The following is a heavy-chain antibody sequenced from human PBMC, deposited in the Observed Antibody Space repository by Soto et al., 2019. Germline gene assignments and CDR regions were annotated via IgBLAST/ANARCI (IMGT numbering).Heavy chain of an antibody. CDR3: ARDAPPEDY. J-gene: IGHJ4*02. V-gene: IGHV1-18*01. CDR1: GYTFTSCA. CDR2: ISAYNGNT. Sequence: ASVQVSCRASGYTFTSCAISWVREAPEQGREWMGLISAYNGNTNYAQKLQGRVTITTDTYTITAYMELRSLRSYDTAMDYCARDAPPEDYWRQRTLVTVSS.